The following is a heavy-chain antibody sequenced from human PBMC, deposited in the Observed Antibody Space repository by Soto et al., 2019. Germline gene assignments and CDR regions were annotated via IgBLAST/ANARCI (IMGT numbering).Heavy chain of an antibody. CDR3: ARDRMTSGYFDS. D-gene: IGHD1-26*01. J-gene: IGHJ4*02. V-gene: IGHV4-61*08. Sequence: SEPLSLTCTVSGGSISSGGYYWTWIRQPPGKGLEWIGYLHYSGNTNYNPSLKGRVTISEDTSRNQFSLRLNSVTAADTAVYYCARDRMTSGYFDSWGQGMLVTVSS. CDR2: LHYSGNT. CDR1: GGSISSGGYY.